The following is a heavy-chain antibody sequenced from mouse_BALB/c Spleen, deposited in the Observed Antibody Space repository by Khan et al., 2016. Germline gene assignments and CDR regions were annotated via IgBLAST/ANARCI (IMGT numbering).Heavy chain of an antibody. J-gene: IGHJ4*01. CDR3: HASDYDAMDY. CDR2: IDPENGDT. CDR1: GFNIKDYY. Sequence: VQLQQSGAELVRSGASVKLSCTASGFNIKDYYMHWVKQRPEQCLEWIGWIDPENGDTEYAPKFQGKATMTADTSSNTAYLHLSSLTSEDTAVYYCHASDYDAMDYWGQGTSVTVSS. V-gene: IGHV14-4*02.